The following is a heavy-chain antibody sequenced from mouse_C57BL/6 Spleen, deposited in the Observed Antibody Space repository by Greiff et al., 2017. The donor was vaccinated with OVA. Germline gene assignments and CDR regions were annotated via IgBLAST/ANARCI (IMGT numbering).Heavy chain of an antibody. J-gene: IGHJ3*01. CDR2: ISYDGSN. CDR1: GYSITSGYY. D-gene: IGHD2-13*01. V-gene: IGHV3-6*01. CDR3: ARGLGDPAWFAY. Sequence: EVKLQESGPGLVKPSQSLSLTCSVTGYSITSGYYWNWIRQFPGNKLEWMGYISYDGSNNYNPSLKNRISITRDTSKNQFFLKLNSVTTEDTATYYCARGLGDPAWFAYWGQGTLVTVSA.